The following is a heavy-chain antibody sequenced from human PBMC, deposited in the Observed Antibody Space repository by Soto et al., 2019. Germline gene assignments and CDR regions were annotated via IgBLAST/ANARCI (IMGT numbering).Heavy chain of an antibody. J-gene: IGHJ6*02. Sequence: SETLSLTCTVSGGSISSSSYYWGWIRQPPGKGLEWIGSIYYSGSTYYNPSLKSRVTISVDTSKNQFSLKLSSVTAADTAVYYCARHFSSSYNYYYGMDVWGQGTTVTVSS. CDR1: GGSISSSSYY. D-gene: IGHD6-13*01. CDR3: ARHFSSSYNYYYGMDV. V-gene: IGHV4-39*01. CDR2: IYYSGST.